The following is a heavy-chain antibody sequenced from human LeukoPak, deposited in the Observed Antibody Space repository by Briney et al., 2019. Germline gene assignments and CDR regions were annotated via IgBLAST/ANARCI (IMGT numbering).Heavy chain of an antibody. CDR3: ARDLSYVGRLVVVHHRRNNWFDP. D-gene: IGHD3-22*01. V-gene: IGHV1-69*01. Sequence: GASVKVSCKASGGTFSSYAISWVRQAPGQGLEWMGGIIPIFGTANYAQKFQGRVTITADESTSTAYMELSSLRSEDTAVYYCARDLSYVGRLVVVHHRRNNWFDPWGQGTLVTVSS. CDR2: IIPIFGTA. CDR1: GGTFSSYA. J-gene: IGHJ5*02.